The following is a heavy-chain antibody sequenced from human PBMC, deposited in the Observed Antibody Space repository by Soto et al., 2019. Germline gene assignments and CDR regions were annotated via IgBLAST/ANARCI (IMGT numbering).Heavy chain of an antibody. CDR3: ARSQGFGYQLLMGAFDI. CDR2: IKQDGSEK. D-gene: IGHD2-2*01. CDR1: GFTFSSYW. J-gene: IGHJ3*02. Sequence: GGSLRLSCAASGFTFSSYWMSWVRQAPGKGLEWVANIKQDGSEKYYVDSVKGRFTISRDNAKNSLYLQMNSLRAEDTAVYYRARSQGFGYQLLMGAFDIWGQGTMVTVSS. V-gene: IGHV3-7*01.